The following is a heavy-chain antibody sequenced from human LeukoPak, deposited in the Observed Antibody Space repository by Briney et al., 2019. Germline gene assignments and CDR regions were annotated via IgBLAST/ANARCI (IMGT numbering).Heavy chain of an antibody. J-gene: IGHJ4*02. CDR3: AKHTVPPYFDY. V-gene: IGHV3-23*01. CDR2: ITGSGGTT. CDR1: GFTFSSYA. D-gene: IGHD4-17*01. Sequence: GGSLRLSCAASGFTFSSYALSWVRQAPGKGLEWVSGITGSGGTTYYADSVKGRFTISSDNSKNTLYLQLNSLRAEDTAVYYCAKHTVPPYFDYWGQGTLVTVSS.